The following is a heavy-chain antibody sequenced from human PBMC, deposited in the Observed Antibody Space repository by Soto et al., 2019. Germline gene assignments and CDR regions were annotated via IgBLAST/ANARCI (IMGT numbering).Heavy chain of an antibody. Sequence: HPGGSLRLSCAASGFTFSTYVMHWVRQAPGKGLEWVAGIWYDGSNNYYADSVKGRFTISRDNSKNTLYLQMNSLRVEDTAVYYCATDTLGSCKGGPCYRLQHWGQGTLVTVSS. CDR2: IWYDGSNN. V-gene: IGHV3-33*01. D-gene: IGHD2-15*01. CDR1: GFTFSTYV. CDR3: ATDTLGSCKGGPCYRLQH. J-gene: IGHJ1*01.